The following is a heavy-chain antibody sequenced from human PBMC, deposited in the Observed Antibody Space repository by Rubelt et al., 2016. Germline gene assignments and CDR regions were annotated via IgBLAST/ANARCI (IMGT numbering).Heavy chain of an antibody. CDR2: IYPGDSDT. D-gene: IGHD1-26*01. J-gene: IGHJ3*02. V-gene: IGHV5-51*01. Sequence: EVQLVQSGAEVKKPGESLKISCKGSGYSFTSYWIGWVRQMPGKGLEWMGSIYPGDSDTRYSPSVQGTVSISADTSISTADRQWGSLKGSDAVMYYCARHGQVQSGDAFDIWGQGTMVTVSS. CDR1: GYSFTSYW. CDR3: ARHGQVQSGDAFDI.